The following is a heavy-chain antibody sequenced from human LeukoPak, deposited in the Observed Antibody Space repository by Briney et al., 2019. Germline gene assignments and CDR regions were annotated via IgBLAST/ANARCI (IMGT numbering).Heavy chain of an antibody. V-gene: IGHV4-39*01. Sequence: PSETLSLTCTVSGGSISSSDYFWGWIRQPPGKGLERLGSIFYSGTTYYNPSLKSRVTISVDTSKNQFSLKLMSVTAADTAVYYCARSCSSTSCPVDFWGQGTLVTVSS. J-gene: IGHJ4*02. CDR1: GGSISSSDYF. D-gene: IGHD2-2*01. CDR3: ARSCSSTSCPVDF. CDR2: IFYSGTT.